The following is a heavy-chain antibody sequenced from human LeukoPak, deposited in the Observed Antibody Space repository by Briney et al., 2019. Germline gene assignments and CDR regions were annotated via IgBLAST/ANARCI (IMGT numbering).Heavy chain of an antibody. Sequence: SVKVSCKASGGTFSSYAISWVRQAPGQGLEWMGRIIPILGIANYAQKFQGRVTITADKSTSTAHMELSSLRSEDTAVYYCARDLMDSSSWYSGYWGQGTLVTVSS. J-gene: IGHJ4*02. CDR1: GGTFSSYA. CDR2: IIPILGIA. D-gene: IGHD6-13*01. V-gene: IGHV1-69*04. CDR3: ARDLMDSSSWYSGY.